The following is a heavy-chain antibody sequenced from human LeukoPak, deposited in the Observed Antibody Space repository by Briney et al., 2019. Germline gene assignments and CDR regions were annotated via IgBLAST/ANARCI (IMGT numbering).Heavy chain of an antibody. D-gene: IGHD6-19*01. CDR3: ARQGGSSGWGDGYYFDY. J-gene: IGHJ4*02. Sequence: SETLSLTCTVSGGSISSYYWSWIRQPPGKGLEWIGYIYYSGSTNYNPSLKSRVTISVDTSKNQFSLKLSSVTAADTAVYYCARQGGSSGWGDGYYFDYWGQGTLVTVSS. V-gene: IGHV4-59*08. CDR1: GGSISSYY. CDR2: IYYSGST.